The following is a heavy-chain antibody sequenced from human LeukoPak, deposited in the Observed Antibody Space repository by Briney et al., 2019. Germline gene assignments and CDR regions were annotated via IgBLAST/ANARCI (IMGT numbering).Heavy chain of an antibody. CDR3: ARDRRDGYNPSDY. D-gene: IGHD5-24*01. CDR1: GFTFSSYS. CDR2: ISSSSSTI. V-gene: IGHV3-48*01. Sequence: GGSLRLSCAASGFTFSSYSMNWVRQAPGKGLEWVSYISSSSSTIYYADSVKGRFTISRDNAKNSLYLQMNSLRAEDTAVYYCARDRRDGYNPSDYWGQGTLVTVSP. J-gene: IGHJ4*02.